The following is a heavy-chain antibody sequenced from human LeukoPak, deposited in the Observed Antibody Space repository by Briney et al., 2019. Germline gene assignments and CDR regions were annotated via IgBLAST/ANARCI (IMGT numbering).Heavy chain of an antibody. Sequence: GGSLRLSCAASGFTFSDYYMSWIRQAPGKGLEWVSYVSSGSSTIYYADSVKGRFTVSRDNGKRSLYLHMNSLRAEDTAVYYCAELGITMIGGVWGKGTTVTISS. CDR2: VSSGSSTI. CDR3: AELGITMIGGV. J-gene: IGHJ6*04. CDR1: GFTFSDYY. V-gene: IGHV3-11*04. D-gene: IGHD3-10*02.